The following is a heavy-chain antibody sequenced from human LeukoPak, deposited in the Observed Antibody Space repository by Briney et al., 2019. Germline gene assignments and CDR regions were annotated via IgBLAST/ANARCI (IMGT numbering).Heavy chain of an antibody. CDR1: GGSISSYY. Sequence: SETLSLTCTVSGGSISSYYWSWIRQPPGKGLEWIGYIYYSGSTNYNPSLKSRVTISVDTSKNQFSLKLSSVTAADTAVYCCARLQQLVPRFDPWGQGTLVTVSS. CDR2: IYYSGST. J-gene: IGHJ5*02. V-gene: IGHV4-59*08. CDR3: ARLQQLVPRFDP. D-gene: IGHD6-13*01.